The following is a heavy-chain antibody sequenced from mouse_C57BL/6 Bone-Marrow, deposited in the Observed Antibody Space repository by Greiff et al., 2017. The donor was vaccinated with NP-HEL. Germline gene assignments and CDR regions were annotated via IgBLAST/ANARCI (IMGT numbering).Heavy chain of an antibody. V-gene: IGHV3-6*01. CDR3: ARDYGSSYGWFAY. D-gene: IGHD1-1*01. J-gene: IGHJ3*01. Sequence: EVKVEESGPGLVKPSQSLSLTCSVTGYSITSGYYWNWIRQFPGNKLEWMGYISYDGSNNYNPSLKNRISITRDTSKNQFFLKLNSVTTEDTATYYCARDYGSSYGWFAYWDQGTLVTVSA. CDR2: ISYDGSN. CDR1: GYSITSGYY.